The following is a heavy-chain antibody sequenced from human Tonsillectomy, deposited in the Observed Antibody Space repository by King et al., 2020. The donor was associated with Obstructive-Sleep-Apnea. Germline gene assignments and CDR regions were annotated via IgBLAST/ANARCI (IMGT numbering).Heavy chain of an antibody. CDR3: AKDLSSGWYGPVDY. Sequence: VQLVESGGGLVQPGRSLRLSCAASGFTFYDYAMHWGRQAPGKGLEWVSGISWNSGRIGYADSVKGRFTISRDNAKHSLVLQMNSLRNEDTALYYCAKDLSSGWYGPVDYWGQGTLVTVSS. CDR2: ISWNSGRI. V-gene: IGHV3-9*01. J-gene: IGHJ4*02. CDR1: GFTFYDYA. D-gene: IGHD6-19*01.